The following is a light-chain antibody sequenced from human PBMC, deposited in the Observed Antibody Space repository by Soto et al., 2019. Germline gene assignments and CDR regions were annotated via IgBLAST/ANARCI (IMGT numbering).Light chain of an antibody. Sequence: QSALAQPASVSGSPGQSITISCTGTSSDVGVYNSVSWYQQHPGKVPKLMIYDVSNRPSGVSNRFSGSKSGNTASLTISGLQAEDEADYYCSSYTTGNTYVFGSGTKVTVL. V-gene: IGLV2-14*01. J-gene: IGLJ1*01. CDR1: SSDVGVYNS. CDR3: SSYTTGNTYV. CDR2: DVS.